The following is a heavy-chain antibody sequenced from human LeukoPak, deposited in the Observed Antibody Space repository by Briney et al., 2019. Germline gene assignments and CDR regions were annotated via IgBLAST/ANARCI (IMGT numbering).Heavy chain of an antibody. Sequence: ASVKVSCKTSGYTFTGYYIHWVRQAPGQGLEWMGWINPHSGSTNYAPKFQGRVTMTRDTSISTAYMDLSRLRSDDTAVYYCAREERQWLIYYFDYWGQGTLVTVSS. CDR1: GYTFTGYY. V-gene: IGHV1-2*02. D-gene: IGHD6-19*01. J-gene: IGHJ4*02. CDR2: INPHSGST. CDR3: AREERQWLIYYFDY.